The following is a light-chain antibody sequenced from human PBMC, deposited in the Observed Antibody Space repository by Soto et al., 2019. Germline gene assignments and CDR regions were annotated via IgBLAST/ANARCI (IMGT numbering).Light chain of an antibody. Sequence: DIQMTQSPSYLSSTLAYRFTIPCRASKTIGKYLNWYQQQPGKVPKLLIFEASYLQIGVPSGLRGSDSGTEFILNIGDLRPENFATFNCQQRIIIPFTFGPGTRVEI. CDR2: EAS. CDR1: KTIGKY. CDR3: QQRIIIPFT. J-gene: IGKJ3*01. V-gene: IGKV1-39*01.